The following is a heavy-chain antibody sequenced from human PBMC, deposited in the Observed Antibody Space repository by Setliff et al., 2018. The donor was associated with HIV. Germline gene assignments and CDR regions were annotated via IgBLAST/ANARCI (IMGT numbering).Heavy chain of an antibody. D-gene: IGHD6-19*01. CDR2: IIPILATA. CDR3: ARDGLFLAGIRFDY. J-gene: IGHJ4*02. CDR1: GYSFSKYG. V-gene: IGHV1-69*10. Sequence: SVKVSCKASGYSFSKYGISWVRQAPGQGLEWMGGIIPILATANYAQKFQDRVTITADKSTTTSYMELNSLRSEDTAVYYCARDGLFLAGIRFDYWGQGTLVTVSS.